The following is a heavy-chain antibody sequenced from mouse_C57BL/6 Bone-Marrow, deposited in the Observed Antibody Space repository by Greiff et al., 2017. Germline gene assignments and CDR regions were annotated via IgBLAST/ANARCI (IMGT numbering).Heavy chain of an antibody. CDR1: GFNIKDDY. Sequence: VQLQQSGAELVRPGASVKLSCTASGFNIKDDYMHWVKQRPEQGLEWIGWIDPENGDTEYASKFQGKATITADTSSNTAYLQLSSLTSEDTAVYYCTTQVYYSPYWGQGTLVTVSA. V-gene: IGHV14-4*01. D-gene: IGHD1-1*01. CDR2: IDPENGDT. J-gene: IGHJ3*01. CDR3: TTQVYYSPY.